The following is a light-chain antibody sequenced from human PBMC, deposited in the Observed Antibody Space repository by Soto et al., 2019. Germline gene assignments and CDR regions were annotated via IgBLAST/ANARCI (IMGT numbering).Light chain of an antibody. V-gene: IGKV4-1*01. Sequence: DIVMTQSPDSLAVSLGERATINCKSSQSVLYNSDNKNYLAWYQQKPGQPPKLLIYWASTRDSGVPDRFSGNGSRAHFTLPNSSLQAEDMALYSCHQYYTTLTFRGRPKVKI. CDR1: QSVLYNSDNKNY. CDR3: HQYYTTLT. J-gene: IGKJ4*01. CDR2: WAS.